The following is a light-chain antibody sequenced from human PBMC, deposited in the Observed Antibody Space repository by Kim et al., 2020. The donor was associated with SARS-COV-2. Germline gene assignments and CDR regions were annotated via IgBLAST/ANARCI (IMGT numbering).Light chain of an antibody. J-gene: IGLJ2*01. Sequence: GQSITISCTGTSSDVGNYNCVSWYQQHPGKAPELMIYDVTKRPSGVSSRFSGSKSGNTASLTISGLQAEDEADYYCSSYTSVSTLVFGGGTKLTVL. CDR3: SSYTSVSTLV. CDR1: SSDVGNYNC. CDR2: DVT. V-gene: IGLV2-14*04.